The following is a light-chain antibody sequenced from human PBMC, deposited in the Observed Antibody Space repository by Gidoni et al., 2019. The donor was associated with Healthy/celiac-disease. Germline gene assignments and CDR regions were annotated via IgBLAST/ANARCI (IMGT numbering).Light chain of an antibody. Sequence: DIQITQSPSSLSASLGDRVTITCRASQSISSYLNWYQQKPGKAPKLLIYAASSLQSGVPSRFSGSGSGTDFTLTISSLQHEDFATYYCQQSYSTPLTFGGGTKVEIK. CDR1: QSISSY. CDR2: AAS. J-gene: IGKJ4*01. CDR3: QQSYSTPLT. V-gene: IGKV1-39*01.